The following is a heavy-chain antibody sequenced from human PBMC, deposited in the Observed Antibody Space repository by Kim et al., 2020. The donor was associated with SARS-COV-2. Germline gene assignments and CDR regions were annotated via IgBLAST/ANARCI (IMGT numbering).Heavy chain of an antibody. CDR2: ISYDGSNK. J-gene: IGHJ4*02. CDR1: GFTFSSYA. CDR3: ASWRHDSSGYTPFDY. Sequence: GGSLRLSCAASGFTFSSYAMHWVRQAPGKGLEWVAVISYDGSNKYYADSVKGRFTISRDNSKNTLYLQMNSLRAEDTAVYYCASWRHDSSGYTPFDYWGQGTLVTVSS. D-gene: IGHD3-22*01. V-gene: IGHV3-30*04.